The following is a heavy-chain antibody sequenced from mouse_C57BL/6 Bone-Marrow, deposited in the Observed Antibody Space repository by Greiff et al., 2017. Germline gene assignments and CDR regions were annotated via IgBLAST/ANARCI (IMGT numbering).Heavy chain of an antibody. V-gene: IGHV8-8*01. Sequence: QVTLKVSGPGILQPSQTLSLTCSFSGFSLSTFGMGVGWIRQPSGKGLEWLAHIWWDDDMYYNPALKRRLTISKDTSKNQVSLKTANVDTADTATYYCAYSSGLCLYAMDYWGQGTSVTVSS. CDR2: IWWDDDM. CDR1: GFSLSTFGMG. CDR3: AYSSGLCLYAMDY. J-gene: IGHJ4*01. D-gene: IGHD3-2*02.